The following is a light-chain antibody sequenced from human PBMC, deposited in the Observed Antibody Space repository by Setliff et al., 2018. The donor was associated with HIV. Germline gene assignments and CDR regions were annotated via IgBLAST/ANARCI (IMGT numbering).Light chain of an antibody. J-gene: IGLJ1*01. CDR1: SSDVGRYNL. V-gene: IGLV2-23*02. CDR3: CSYAGNFTYYV. Sequence: QSALTQPASVSGSPGQSITISCTGTSSDVGRYNLVSWYQQHPGKAPKLIIYEVSKRPSGVSNRFSGFKSGNTASLTMSGLQAEDEADYYCCSYAGNFTYYVFGTGTKVTVL. CDR2: EVS.